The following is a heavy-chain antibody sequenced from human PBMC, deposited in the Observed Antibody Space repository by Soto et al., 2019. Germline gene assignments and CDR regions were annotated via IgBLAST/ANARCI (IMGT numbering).Heavy chain of an antibody. J-gene: IGHJ4*02. CDR3: AKDRWNAASSSSGLDY. Sequence: GGSLRLSCAASGFTFSSYAMSWVRQAPGKGLEWVSVISGNGGSTYYGDSVKGRFIISSDNSKNTLSLQMNSLRAEDTALYYCAKDRWNAASSSSGLDYWGQGTLVTVSS. D-gene: IGHD6-13*01. CDR2: ISGNGGST. V-gene: IGHV3-23*01. CDR1: GFTFSSYA.